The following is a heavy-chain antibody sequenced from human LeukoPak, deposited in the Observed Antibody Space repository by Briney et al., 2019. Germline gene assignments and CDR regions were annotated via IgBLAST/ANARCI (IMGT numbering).Heavy chain of an antibody. J-gene: IGHJ4*02. CDR2: LSGDGSST. CDR3: ARDQIGSW. Sequence: GGSLRLSCVASGFTFSTYWMHWVRQAPGKGLLWVSRLSGDGSSTKYADSLKGRFTISRDNAKKSVYLQMDSLRVEDTAMYYCARDQIGSWWGQGTLVIVSS. D-gene: IGHD6-13*01. V-gene: IGHV3-74*03. CDR1: GFTFSTYW.